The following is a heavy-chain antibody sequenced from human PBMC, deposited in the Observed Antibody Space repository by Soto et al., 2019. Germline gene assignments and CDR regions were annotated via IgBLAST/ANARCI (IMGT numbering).Heavy chain of an antibody. CDR3: ARTIRPHPRLWGEENWFDP. CDR2: IYHSGST. CDR1: GGSISSSNW. D-gene: IGHD3-16*01. J-gene: IGHJ5*02. V-gene: IGHV4-4*02. Sequence: SETLSLTCAVSGGSISSSNWWSWVRQPPGKGLEWIGEIYHSGSTNYNPSLKSRVTISVDKSKNQFSLKLSSVTAADTAVYYCARTIRPHPRLWGEENWFDPWGQGPLVSVSS.